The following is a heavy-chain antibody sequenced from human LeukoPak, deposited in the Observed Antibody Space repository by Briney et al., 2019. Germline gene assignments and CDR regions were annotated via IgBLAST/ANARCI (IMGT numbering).Heavy chain of an antibody. CDR1: GYTFTSYG. Sequence: ASVKVSCKASGYTFTSYGISWVRQAPGQGLAWMGWISAYNGNTNYAQKLQGRVTMTTDTSTSTAYMELRSLRSDDTAVYYCARGYCSSTSCYPGQYYYAMDVWGQGTTVTVSS. D-gene: IGHD2-2*01. V-gene: IGHV1-18*01. CDR3: ARGYCSSTSCYPGQYYYAMDV. J-gene: IGHJ6*02. CDR2: ISAYNGNT.